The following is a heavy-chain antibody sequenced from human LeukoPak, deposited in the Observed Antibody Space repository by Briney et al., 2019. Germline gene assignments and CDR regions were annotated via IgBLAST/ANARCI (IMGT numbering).Heavy chain of an antibody. CDR1: GGTFSGYY. J-gene: IGHJ4*02. V-gene: IGHV4-34*01. CDR2: INHSGST. CDR3: ARLVLRYFDWVSRPYYFDY. Sequence: PSETLSLTCAVNGGTFSGYYWSWIRQPPGKGLEWIGEINHSGSTNYNPSLKSRVTISVDTSKNQFSLKLSSVTAADTAVYYCARLVLRYFDWVSRPYYFDYWGQGTLVTVSS. D-gene: IGHD3-9*01.